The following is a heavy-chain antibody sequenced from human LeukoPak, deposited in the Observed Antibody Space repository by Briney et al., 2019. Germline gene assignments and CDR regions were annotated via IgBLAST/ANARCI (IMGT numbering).Heavy chain of an antibody. CDR1: GFMFSTYG. CDR3: AKWGPYCNSNYCPALDY. J-gene: IGHJ4*02. V-gene: IGHV3-7*01. D-gene: IGHD4-4*01. Sequence: SGGSLRLSCAASGFMFSTYGMHWVRQAPGKGLEWVANINRDGSEKYYGDSVKGRFTTSRDNAENSLFLQMSSLRADDTAVYYCAKWGPYCNSNYCPALDYWGQGALVTVSS. CDR2: INRDGSEK.